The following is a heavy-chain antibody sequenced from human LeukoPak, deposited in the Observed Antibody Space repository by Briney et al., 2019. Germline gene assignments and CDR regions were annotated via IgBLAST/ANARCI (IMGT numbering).Heavy chain of an antibody. D-gene: IGHD5-24*01. J-gene: IGHJ6*03. Sequence: GASVKVFCKASGGTFSSYAINWVRQAPGQGLEWMGWISAYNGNINYAQMLQGRVTMTTDTSTSTAYMDLRSLRSDDTAVYYCARGPPHRDYYYYYMDVWGTGTTVTVSS. CDR2: ISAYNGNI. CDR3: ARGPPHRDYYYYYMDV. CDR1: GGTFSSYA. V-gene: IGHV1-18*01.